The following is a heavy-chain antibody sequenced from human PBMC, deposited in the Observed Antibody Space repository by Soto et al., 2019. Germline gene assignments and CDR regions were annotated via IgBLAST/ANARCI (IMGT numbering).Heavy chain of an antibody. J-gene: IGHJ6*02. CDR1: GFTFSSYG. D-gene: IGHD2-2*02. Sequence: QVQLVESGGGVVQPGRSLRLSCAASGFTFSSYGMHWVRQAPGKGLEWVAVISYDGSNKYYADSVKGRFTISRDNSKNTLYLQMNRLRAEDTAVYYCAKDLVPAAIHYYYGIDVWGQGTTVTVSS. V-gene: IGHV3-30*18. CDR2: ISYDGSNK. CDR3: AKDLVPAAIHYYYGIDV.